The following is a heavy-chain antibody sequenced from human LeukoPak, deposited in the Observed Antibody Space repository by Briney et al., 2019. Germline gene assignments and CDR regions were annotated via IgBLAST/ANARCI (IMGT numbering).Heavy chain of an antibody. D-gene: IGHD6-13*01. CDR1: GGSISSYY. J-gene: IGHJ4*02. CDR3: ARRRRQQLPWDY. V-gene: IGHV4-59*08. Sequence: PSETLSLTCTVSGGSISSYYWIWIRQPPEKGLEWIGYIYYSGNTNYNPSLKSRVTISVDTSKNQFSLKVSTVTAADTAVYYCARRRRQQLPWDYWGQGTLVTVSS. CDR2: IYYSGNT.